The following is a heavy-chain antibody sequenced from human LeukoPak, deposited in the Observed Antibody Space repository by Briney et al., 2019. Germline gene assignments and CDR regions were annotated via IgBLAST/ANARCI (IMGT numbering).Heavy chain of an antibody. CDR2: INHSGST. D-gene: IGHD3-10*01. Sequence: SETLSLTCAVYGGYFSGYCWSWIRQPPGKGLEWIGEINHSGSTYYNPSLKSRVTISVDTSKNQFSLKLSSVTAADTAVYYCARGQVPQYYMVRGVLPPIYFQHWGQGTLVTVSS. V-gene: IGHV4-34*01. CDR1: GGYFSGYC. J-gene: IGHJ1*01. CDR3: ARGQVPQYYMVRGVLPPIYFQH.